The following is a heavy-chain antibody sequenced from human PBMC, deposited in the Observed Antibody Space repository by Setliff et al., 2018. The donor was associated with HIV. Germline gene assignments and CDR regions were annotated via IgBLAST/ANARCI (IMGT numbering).Heavy chain of an antibody. CDR2: INHSGRT. V-gene: IGHV4-34*01. CDR3: ASAGSGTRAPPRY. CDR1: GGSFSDNY. J-gene: IGHJ4*02. D-gene: IGHD1-1*01. Sequence: PSETLSLTCAVYGGSFSDNYWSWIRQSPGKGLEWIGEINHSGRTKYSPSLGRRVSISVDTSKTQLSLKLTSVTAADTAVYYCASAGSGTRAPPRYWGQGTLVTVSS.